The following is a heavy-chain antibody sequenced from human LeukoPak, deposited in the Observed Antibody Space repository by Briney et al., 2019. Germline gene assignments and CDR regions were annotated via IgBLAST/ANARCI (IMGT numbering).Heavy chain of an antibody. V-gene: IGHV3-23*01. CDR1: GFTVSSNY. CDR2: ISGSGDGT. CDR3: ANKPAGFDP. D-gene: IGHD1-14*01. J-gene: IGHJ5*02. Sequence: VGSLRLSCAASGFTVSSNYMSWVRQAPGKGLEWVSSISGSGDGTYYADSVKGRFTISRDNSKNTLYLQMNSLRAEDTAVYYCANKPAGFDPWGQGTLVTVSS.